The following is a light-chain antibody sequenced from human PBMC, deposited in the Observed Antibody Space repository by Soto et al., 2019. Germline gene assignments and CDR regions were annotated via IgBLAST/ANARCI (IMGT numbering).Light chain of an antibody. CDR1: SSDVGGYNY. Sequence: QSALTQPPSASGSPLQSVTISCTGTSSDVGGYNYVSWYQQYPGRAPKLMIYEVTKRPSGVPDRFSGSKSGNTASLTVSGLQAEDEADYYCSSYAASNNFYFVFGGGTKVTVL. CDR2: EVT. V-gene: IGLV2-8*01. CDR3: SSYAASNNFYFV. J-gene: IGLJ3*02.